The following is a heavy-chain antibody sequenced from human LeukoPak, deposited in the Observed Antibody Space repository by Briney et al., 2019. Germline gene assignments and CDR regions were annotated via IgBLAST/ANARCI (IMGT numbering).Heavy chain of an antibody. CDR3: TRGFWSGYDDSFDL. V-gene: IGHV3-48*02. CDR1: GFMLSRYS. J-gene: IGHJ3*01. CDR2: ITGAGDRM. Sequence: QAGGSLRLSCAASGFMLSRYSMNWVRQAPGGGPEWISYITGAGDRMLYADSVKGRYTVSRDNAKNSLYLEMKSLRDGDTALYYCTRGFWSGYDDSFDLWGQGTKVTVSS. D-gene: IGHD3-3*01.